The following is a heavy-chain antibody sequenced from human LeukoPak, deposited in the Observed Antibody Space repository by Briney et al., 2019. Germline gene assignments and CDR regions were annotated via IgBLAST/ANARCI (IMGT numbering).Heavy chain of an antibody. J-gene: IGHJ3*02. V-gene: IGHV1-2*02. CDR1: GYTFTGYY. Sequence: ASVKVSCKASGYTFTGYYMHWVRQAPGQGLEWMGWINPNSVDTKYVQKFQGRVTMTRDTSISTAYMELSRLRSGDAAVYYCAREGSSVTTGAFDIWGQGTMVTVSS. CDR2: INPNSVDT. CDR3: AREGSSVTTGAFDI. D-gene: IGHD4-17*01.